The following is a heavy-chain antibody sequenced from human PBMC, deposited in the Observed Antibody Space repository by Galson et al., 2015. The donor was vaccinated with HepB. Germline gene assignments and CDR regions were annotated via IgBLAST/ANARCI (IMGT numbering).Heavy chain of an antibody. V-gene: IGHV3-7*03. D-gene: IGHD3-3*01. CDR1: GFTFSSGNW. CDR3: ARELSWSGRDY. Sequence: SLRLSCAVSGFTFSSGNWMSWVRQAPGKGLEWVANINEDGRRKNYVDSVKGRSTISRDNAKNSVYLQMNSLRAEDTAVYYCARELSWSGRDYWGQGTLVIVSS. CDR2: INEDGRRK. J-gene: IGHJ4*02.